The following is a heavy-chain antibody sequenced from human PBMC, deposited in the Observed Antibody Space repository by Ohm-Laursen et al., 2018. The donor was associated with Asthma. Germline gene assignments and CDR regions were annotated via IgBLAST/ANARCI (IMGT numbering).Heavy chain of an antibody. CDR2: GGSYYDGGLK. CDR1: GFTFRSYA. CDR3: ARDGSYSDIDY. J-gene: IGHJ4*02. V-gene: IGHV3-30-3*01. D-gene: IGHD6-13*01. Sequence: SLRLSCSASGFTFRSYAMHWVRQAPGKGLEWVAVGGSYYDGGLKYYADSVNGRFTVSRDDSKNTLYLQMNSLRAEDTAVYYCARDGSYSDIDYWGQGTLVTVSS.